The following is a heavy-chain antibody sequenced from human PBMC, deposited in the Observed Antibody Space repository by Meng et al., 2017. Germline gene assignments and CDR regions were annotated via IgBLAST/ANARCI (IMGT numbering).Heavy chain of an antibody. CDR3: ARGQNWNYFGFFDY. J-gene: IGHJ4*02. D-gene: IGHD1-7*01. CDR1: GFTFSSYA. CDR2: ISYDGSNK. V-gene: IGHV3-30*01. Sequence: QVQLVESGGVVAQPGRSSRLSFAASGFTFSSYAMHWVRQAPGKGLEWVAVISYDGSNKYYADSVKGRFTISRDNSKNTLYLQMNSLRAEDTAVYYCARGQNWNYFGFFDYWGQGTLVTASS.